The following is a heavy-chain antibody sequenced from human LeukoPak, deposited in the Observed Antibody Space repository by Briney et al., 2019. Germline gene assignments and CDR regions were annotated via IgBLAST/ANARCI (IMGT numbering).Heavy chain of an antibody. CDR3: ATPGGGRNSLDAFDI. CDR2: ISSSSSYI. J-gene: IGHJ3*02. Sequence: PGGSLRLSCAASGFTFSSYSMNWVRQAPGKGLEWVSSISSSSSYIYYADSVKGRFTISRDNSKNTLYLQMNSLRAEDTAVYYCATPGGGRNSLDAFDIWGQGTMVTVSS. V-gene: IGHV3-21*01. D-gene: IGHD1-26*01. CDR1: GFTFSSYS.